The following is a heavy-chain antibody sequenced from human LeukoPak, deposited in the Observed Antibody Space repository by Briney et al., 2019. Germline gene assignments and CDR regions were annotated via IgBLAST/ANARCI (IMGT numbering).Heavy chain of an antibody. CDR1: GFTVSHYY. CDR3: ARVEYYSGSGSYLGY. D-gene: IGHD3-10*01. V-gene: IGHV3-53*01. J-gene: IGHJ4*02. Sequence: GGSLRLSCAASGFTVSHYYMTWVRQAPGKGLECVSVIYSGGSTYSADSVKGRFTISRDNSRNMVYLQMSSLRAEDTAVYYCARVEYYSGSGSYLGYWGQGTLVTVSS. CDR2: IYSGGST.